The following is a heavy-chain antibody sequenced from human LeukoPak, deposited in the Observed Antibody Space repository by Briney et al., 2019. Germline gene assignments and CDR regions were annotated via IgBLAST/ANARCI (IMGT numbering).Heavy chain of an antibody. J-gene: IGHJ4*02. CDR2: INSDGGST. D-gene: IGHD3-22*01. CDR1: GFTFSSTW. Sequence: GGSLRLSCADSGFTFSSTWMHWVRQAPGKGLVWVSRINSDGGSTSYADSVKGRFTISRDDAKNTLYLQMNSLRAEAPAAIYCAARNFYYDSSCHDWWGQGTPVTVSS. V-gene: IGHV3-74*01. CDR3: AARNFYYDSSCHDW.